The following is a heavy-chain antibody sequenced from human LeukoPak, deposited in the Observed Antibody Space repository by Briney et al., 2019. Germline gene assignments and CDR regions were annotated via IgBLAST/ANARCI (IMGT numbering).Heavy chain of an antibody. CDR1: GYTFTSNY. Sequence: ASVKVSCKASGYTFTSNYMHWVRQAPGQGLEWMGIINPRGGSTSNAQKFQGRVTMTRDTSTSTVYMELSSLRSEDTAVYYCARDRARQNQDGMDVWGQGTTVTVSS. D-gene: IGHD1-14*01. V-gene: IGHV1-46*01. CDR3: ARDRARQNQDGMDV. J-gene: IGHJ6*02. CDR2: INPRGGST.